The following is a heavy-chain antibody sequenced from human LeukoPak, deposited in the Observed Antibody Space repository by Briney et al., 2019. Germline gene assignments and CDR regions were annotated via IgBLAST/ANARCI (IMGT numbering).Heavy chain of an antibody. Sequence: GGSLRLSCAASGFSFKDYAMSWVRQAPEKGLEWVSGLGGNGATRYYAGSVKGRFTISRDNSKNTVFLQMNSLTAEDTAVYYCVRVDYRLESPEFDCWGQGTLVTVSS. J-gene: IGHJ4*02. CDR3: VRVDYRLESPEFDC. V-gene: IGHV3-23*01. CDR1: GFSFKDYA. CDR2: LGGNGATR. D-gene: IGHD3-16*02.